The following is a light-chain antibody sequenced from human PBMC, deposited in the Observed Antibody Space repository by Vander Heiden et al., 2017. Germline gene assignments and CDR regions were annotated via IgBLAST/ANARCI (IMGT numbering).Light chain of an antibody. CDR1: SCNIGRNY. Sequence: SVLTQPPSASGTPGQRVTICCAGSSCNIGRNYVYWYQQLSGTAPNLVIYRNNQRPSGVPDRFSGSKSGTSASLTISGLRSEDEADYYCAAWDDSLSGPHVGFGGGTKLTVL. CDR3: AAWDDSLSGPHVG. V-gene: IGLV1-47*01. CDR2: RNN. J-gene: IGLJ2*01.